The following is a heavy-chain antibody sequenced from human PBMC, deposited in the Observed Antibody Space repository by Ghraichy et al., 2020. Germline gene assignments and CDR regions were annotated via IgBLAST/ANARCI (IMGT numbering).Heavy chain of an antibody. J-gene: IGHJ6*03. CDR1: GDTINDYY. Sequence: SQTLSLTCTVSGDTINDYYWSWIRQPPGKGLEWIGYIYYLGKTNYYPSLETRVTISVDTSKNQFSLKLSSVTAADTAVYYCARHRPHYYYMDVWGKGTTVTVSS. CDR2: IYYLGKT. V-gene: IGHV4-59*08. CDR3: ARHRPHYYYMDV.